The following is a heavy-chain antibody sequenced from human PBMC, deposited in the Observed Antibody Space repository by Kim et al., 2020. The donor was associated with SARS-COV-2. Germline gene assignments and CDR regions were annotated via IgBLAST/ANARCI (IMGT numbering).Heavy chain of an antibody. CDR2: IYPGDSDT. CDR3: ARLHTFFAAAGTGWFDP. D-gene: IGHD6-13*01. CDR1: GYSFTSYW. J-gene: IGHJ5*02. Sequence: GGSQRLSCKGSGYSFTSYWIGWVRQMPGKGLEWMGIIYPGDSDTRYSPSFQGQVTISADKSISTAYLQWSSLKASDTAMYYCARLHTFFAAAGTGWFDPWGQGTLVTVSS. V-gene: IGHV5-51*01.